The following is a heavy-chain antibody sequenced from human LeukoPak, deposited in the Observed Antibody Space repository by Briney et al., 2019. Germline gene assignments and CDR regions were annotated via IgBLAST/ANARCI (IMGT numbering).Heavy chain of an antibody. D-gene: IGHD3-22*01. V-gene: IGHV3-23*01. CDR1: GFTFSSYA. CDR3: AKVREYYDSSGYYFDY. CDR2: ISGSGGST. J-gene: IGHJ4*02. Sequence: PGGSLRLSCAASGFTFSSYAMSWVRQAPGKGQEWVSAISGSGGSTYYADSVKGRFTISRDNSKNTLYLQMNSLRAEDTAVYYCAKVREYYDSSGYYFDYWGQGTLVTVSS.